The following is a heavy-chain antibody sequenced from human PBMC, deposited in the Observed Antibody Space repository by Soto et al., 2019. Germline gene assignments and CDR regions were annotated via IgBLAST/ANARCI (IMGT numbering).Heavy chain of an antibody. CDR1: GGSVSSGSYY. D-gene: IGHD5-12*01. Sequence: PSETLSLTCTVSGGSVSSGSYYWSWIRQPPGKGLEWIGYIYYSGSTNYNPSLKSRVTISVDTSKNQFSLKLSSVTAADTAVYYFARDWNSGYPTKFHPCCQGTLVTV. CDR3: ARDWNSGYPTKFHP. V-gene: IGHV4-61*01. J-gene: IGHJ5*02. CDR2: IYYSGST.